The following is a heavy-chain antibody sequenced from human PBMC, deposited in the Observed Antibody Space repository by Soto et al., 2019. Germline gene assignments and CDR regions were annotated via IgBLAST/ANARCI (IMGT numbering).Heavy chain of an antibody. CDR1: GFTFSSYA. D-gene: IGHD2-15*01. CDR3: AKAGLDIVVVVAATMYYFEY. V-gene: IGHV3-23*01. CDR2: ISGSGGST. J-gene: IGHJ4*02. Sequence: GGSLRLSCAASGFTFSSYAMSWVRQAPGKGLEWVSAISGSGGSTYYADSVKGRFTISRDNSKNTLYLQMNSLRAEDAAVYYCAKAGLDIVVVVAATMYYFEYWGQGTLVTVSS.